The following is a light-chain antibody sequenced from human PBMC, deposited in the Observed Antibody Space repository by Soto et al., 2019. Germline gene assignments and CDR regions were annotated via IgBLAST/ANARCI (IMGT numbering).Light chain of an antibody. CDR1: SSNIGSNT. CDR3: AAWDDSLNGYV. V-gene: IGLV1-44*01. J-gene: IGLJ1*01. CDR2: ANN. Sequence: QYVLTQPPSASGTPGQRVTISCSGSSSNIGSNTVNWYQQLPGTAPKLLIHANNQRPSGVPDRFPGSKSGTSASLAISWLQSEEADYYCAAWDDSLNGYVFGTGTKVTVL.